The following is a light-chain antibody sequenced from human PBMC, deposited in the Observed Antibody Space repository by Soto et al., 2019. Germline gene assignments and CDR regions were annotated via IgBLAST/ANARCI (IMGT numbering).Light chain of an antibody. J-gene: IGKJ1*01. CDR2: AAS. V-gene: IGKV1-39*01. Sequence: DIQMTQSPSSLSASVGDRVTISCRAGQSISDYLNWYQVKPGKAPRLLIYAASSLQSGVPSRFSGSGSGTEFTISISSLQGVDFAIYSCQQSYSGPCTFGQGTKVE. CDR1: QSISDY. CDR3: QQSYSGPCT.